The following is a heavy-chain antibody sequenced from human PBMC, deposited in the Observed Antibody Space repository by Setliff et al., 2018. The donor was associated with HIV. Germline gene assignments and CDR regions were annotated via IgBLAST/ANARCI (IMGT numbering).Heavy chain of an antibody. D-gene: IGHD3-22*01. CDR2: FDPEDGET. Sequence: ASVKVSCKVSGYTLTELSRHWVRQAPGKGLEWMGGFDPEDGETIYAQKFQGRVTMTRNTSISTAYMELSSLRSEDTAVYYCARVTMIVVGHYYYYGMDVWGQGTTVTVSS. J-gene: IGHJ6*02. V-gene: IGHV1-24*01. CDR1: GYTLTELS. CDR3: ARVTMIVVGHYYYYGMDV.